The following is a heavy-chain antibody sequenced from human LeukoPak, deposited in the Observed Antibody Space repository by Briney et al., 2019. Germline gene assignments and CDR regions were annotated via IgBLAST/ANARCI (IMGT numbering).Heavy chain of an antibody. V-gene: IGHV3-23*01. CDR3: AKDQGGRYYDILAGCYPENFFDY. J-gene: IGHJ4*02. D-gene: IGHD3-9*01. CDR1: GFTFTNYA. Sequence: GGSLRLSCSASGFTFTNYAMAWVRQAPGKGLEWVSTLSGSGGSALYADSVKGRFTFSRDNSKDTLYLQMNGLRAEDTAVYYCAKDQGGRYYDILAGCYPENFFDYWGQGTMVTVSS. CDR2: LSGSGGSA.